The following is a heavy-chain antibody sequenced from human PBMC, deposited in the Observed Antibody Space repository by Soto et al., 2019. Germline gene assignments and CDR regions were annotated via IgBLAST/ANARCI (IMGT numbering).Heavy chain of an antibody. V-gene: IGHV4-59*01. CDR1: GGSISSYY. CDR3: ARDLRYSGYEYYFDY. Sequence: SETLSLTCTVSGGSISSYYWSWIRQPPGKGLEWIGYIYYSGSTNYNPSLKSRVTISVDTSKNQFSLKLSSVTAADTAVYYCARDLRYSGYEYYFDYWGQGTLVTVSS. D-gene: IGHD5-12*01. J-gene: IGHJ4*02. CDR2: IYYSGST.